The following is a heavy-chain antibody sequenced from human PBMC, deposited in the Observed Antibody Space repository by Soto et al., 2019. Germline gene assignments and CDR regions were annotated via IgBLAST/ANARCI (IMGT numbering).Heavy chain of an antibody. J-gene: IGHJ4*02. D-gene: IGHD1-1*01. Sequence: QVQLQQSGPGLVKPSQTLSLTCTVSRSVISSGNDHLGWIRQHPGKGLEWIGYVSNSGTPYYNPSLRSRVTISIDTAKKQCSLNLSSVTAADTAVYYCAMRYDCTGGGYLDYWGQGTLFTVSS. V-gene: IGHV4-31*03. CDR2: VSNSGTP. CDR1: RSVISSGNDH. CDR3: AMRYDCTGGGYLDY.